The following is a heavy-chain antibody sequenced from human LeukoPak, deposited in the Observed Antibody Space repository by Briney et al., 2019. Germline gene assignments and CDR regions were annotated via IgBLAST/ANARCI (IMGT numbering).Heavy chain of an antibody. D-gene: IGHD6-13*01. J-gene: IGHJ2*01. CDR2: IWYDGNTK. CDR3: ARGPIASSWHYYFGL. V-gene: IGHV3-33*01. CDR1: GFTFDKYG. Sequence: GRSLRLSCAASGFTFDKYGMDWVRQAPGKGLEWVAVIWYDGNTKFYADSVKGRFTISRDNSKNTLSLQMDSLRAEDTAVYYCARGPIASSWHYYFGLWGRGTLVSVSS.